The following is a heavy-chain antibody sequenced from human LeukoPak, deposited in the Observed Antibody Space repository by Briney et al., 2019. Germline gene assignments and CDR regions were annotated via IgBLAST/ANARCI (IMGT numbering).Heavy chain of an antibody. D-gene: IGHD6-25*01. Sequence: TGGSLRLSCAASGFSFSDYAMHWVRQAPGKGLEWVAIISFDGSTKFYADSVEGRFTVSRDNSKNTLYLRMSGLRTEDTAVYYCARDLSADPLDLWGQGTLVTVSS. J-gene: IGHJ5*02. CDR3: ARDLSADPLDL. CDR2: ISFDGSTK. V-gene: IGHV3-30*04. CDR1: GFSFSDYA.